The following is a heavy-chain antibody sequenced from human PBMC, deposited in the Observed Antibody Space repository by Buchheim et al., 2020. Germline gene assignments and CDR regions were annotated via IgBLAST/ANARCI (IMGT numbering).Heavy chain of an antibody. J-gene: IGHJ4*03. Sequence: EMHLVESGGDLVQPGESLRLSCAASGFTFSNYWMNWVRQAPGKGLVWVSHINGDGSVTNYAASVKGRFSISRDNAKNTLNLQMNSLRDDDTAVYYCARLSNDHNWDYWGQGSL. CDR3: ARLSNDHNWDY. V-gene: IGHV3-74*01. CDR2: INGDGSVT. CDR1: GFTFSNYW. D-gene: IGHD4-11*01.